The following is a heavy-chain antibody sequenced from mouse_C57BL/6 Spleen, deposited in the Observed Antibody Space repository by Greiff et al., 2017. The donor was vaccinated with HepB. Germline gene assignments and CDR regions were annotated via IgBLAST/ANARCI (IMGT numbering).Heavy chain of an antibody. Sequence: LQESGAELVRPGASVTLSCKASGYTFTDYEMHWVKQTPVHGLEWIGAIDPETGGTAYNQKFKGKAILTADKSSSTAYMELRSLTSEDSAVYYCTRWQNFYFDYWGQGTTLTVSS. CDR1: GYTFTDYE. CDR2: IDPETGGT. V-gene: IGHV1-15*01. CDR3: TRWQNFYFDY. J-gene: IGHJ2*01.